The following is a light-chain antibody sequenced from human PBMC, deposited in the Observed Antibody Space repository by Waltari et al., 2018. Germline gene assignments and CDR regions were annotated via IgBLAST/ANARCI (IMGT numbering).Light chain of an antibody. J-gene: IGLJ1*01. V-gene: IGLV1-47*01. Sequence: QSVLTQPPSASETPGQRVIISCSGSSSNPGSTVPYWYQQRPGTAPKLLIYRNKQRPSGVPDRFSASKSGTSASLAISGLRSEDEAVYYCASWDDSHYVFGTGTQVTVL. CDR2: RNK. CDR1: SSNPGSTV. CDR3: ASWDDSHYV.